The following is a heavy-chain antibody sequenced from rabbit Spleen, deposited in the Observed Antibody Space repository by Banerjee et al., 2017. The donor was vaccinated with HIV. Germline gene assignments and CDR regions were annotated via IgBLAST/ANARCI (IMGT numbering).Heavy chain of an antibody. CDR1: GFSFSNKVV. D-gene: IGHD4-1*01. J-gene: IGHJ4*01. CDR3: ARETSSGWGIVSFYFSL. V-gene: IGHV1S45*01. Sequence: QEQLVESGGGLVQPEGSLKLSCTASGFSFSNKVVMCWVRQAPGKGLECIACIYADSSGSTYYANWAKGRFTISRTSSTTVTLQMTSLTAADTATYFCARETSSGWGIVSFYFSLWGQGTLVTVS. CDR2: IYADSSGST.